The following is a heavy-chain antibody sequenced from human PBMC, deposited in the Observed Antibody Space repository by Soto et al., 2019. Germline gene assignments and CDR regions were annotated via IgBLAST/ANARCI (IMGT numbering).Heavy chain of an antibody. D-gene: IGHD3-10*01. CDR2: ISYDGSNK. CDR3: ASEFITMVRGDYPISFDP. J-gene: IGHJ5*02. V-gene: IGHV3-30-3*01. Sequence: GGSLRLSCAASGSTFSSYAMHWVRQAPGKGLEWVAVISYDGSNKYYADSVKGRFTISRDNSKNTLYLQMNSLRAEDTAVYYCASEFITMVRGDYPISFDPWGQGTLVTVSS. CDR1: GSTFSSYA.